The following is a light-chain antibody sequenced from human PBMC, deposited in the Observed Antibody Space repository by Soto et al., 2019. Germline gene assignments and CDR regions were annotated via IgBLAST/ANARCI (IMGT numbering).Light chain of an antibody. J-gene: IGLJ3*02. V-gene: IGLV1-40*01. CDR3: QSYDSALNVYVV. CDR2: GDT. CDR1: SSNIGAGYD. Sequence: QSVLTQPPSVSGAPGQRVTISCTGSSSNIGAGYDVHWYQQLPGAAPKLLIYGDTNRPSGVPDRFSGSKSGTSASLAITGLQAEDEADYYCQSYDSALNVYVVFGGGTKLT.